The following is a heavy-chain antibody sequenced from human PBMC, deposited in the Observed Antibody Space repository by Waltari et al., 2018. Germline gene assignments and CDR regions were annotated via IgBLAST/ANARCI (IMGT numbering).Heavy chain of an antibody. V-gene: IGHV3-53*02. J-gene: IGHJ4*02. CDR3: ASIEEGYVDY. CDR1: GFTLSRHY. Sequence: EVQLVETGGGLIQTGGSLRLSCAASGFTLSRHYMRWVRPAPGKGLEWVSVIYSGGSTYYADSVKGRFTISRDNSKNTLYLQMNSLRAEDTAVYYCASIEEGYVDYWGQGTLVTVSS. CDR2: IYSGGST.